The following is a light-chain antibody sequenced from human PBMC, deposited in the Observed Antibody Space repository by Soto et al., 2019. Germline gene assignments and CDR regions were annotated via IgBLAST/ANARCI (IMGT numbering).Light chain of an antibody. CDR1: SSNIGNNY. J-gene: IGLJ1*01. Sequence: QSVLTQPPSVSAAPGQKVTISCSGSSSNIGNNYVSWYQQLQGTAPKLLIFENNKRPSGIPDRFSGSKSGTSATLGITGLEAGDEADYYCGTWDNSLGAPYVFGTGTKLTVL. CDR2: ENN. V-gene: IGLV1-51*02. CDR3: GTWDNSLGAPYV.